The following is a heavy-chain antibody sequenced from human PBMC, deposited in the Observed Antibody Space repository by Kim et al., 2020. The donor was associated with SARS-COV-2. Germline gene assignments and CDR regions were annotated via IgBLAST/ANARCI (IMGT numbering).Heavy chain of an antibody. J-gene: IGHJ6*02. D-gene: IGHD2-2*01. CDR3: ARDIVVVPAAILGFSGMDV. Sequence: ASVKVSCKASGYTFTSYYMHWVRQAPGQGLEWMGIINPSGGSTSYAQKFQGRVTMTRDTSTSTVYMELSSLRSEDTAVYYCARDIVVVPAAILGFSGMDVGGQGTTVTVSS. V-gene: IGHV1-46*01. CDR1: GYTFTSYY. CDR2: INPSGGST.